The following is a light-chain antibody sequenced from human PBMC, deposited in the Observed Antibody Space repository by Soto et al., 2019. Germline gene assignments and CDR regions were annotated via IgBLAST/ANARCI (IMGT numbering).Light chain of an antibody. CDR2: AAS. J-gene: IGKJ1*01. V-gene: IGKV1-39*01. CDR1: QSISNY. Sequence: DIQMTQSPSSLSASVGDRVTITCRASQSISNYLNWYQQKPGKAPKLLMYAASSLQSGVPSRFGGSGSGTDFTLTISSLQHEDFATYYCQQSYSTPLTFGQGTKVEIK. CDR3: QQSYSTPLT.